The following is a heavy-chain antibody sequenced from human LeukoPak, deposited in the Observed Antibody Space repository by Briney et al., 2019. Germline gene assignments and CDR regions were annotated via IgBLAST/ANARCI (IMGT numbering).Heavy chain of an antibody. CDR2: INPDNGVT. CDR3: ARDRVDYYDSTGLLDY. J-gene: IGHJ4*02. D-gene: IGHD3-22*01. CDR1: GYTFTGYY. V-gene: IGHV1-2*02. Sequence: ASVKVSCKASGYTFTGYYIHWVRQAPGQGLEWMGWINPDNGVTNYAQKLQGRVTITRDTSISTAYMELSRLRSDDTAVYYCARDRVDYYDSTGLLDYWGQGTLVTVSS.